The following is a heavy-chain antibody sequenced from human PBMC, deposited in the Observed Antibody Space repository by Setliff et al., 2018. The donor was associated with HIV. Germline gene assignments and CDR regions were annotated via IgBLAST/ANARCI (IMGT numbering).Heavy chain of an antibody. CDR1: GYTFTGYY. D-gene: IGHD6-19*01. V-gene: IGHV1-2*06. Sequence: GASVKVSCKASGYTFTGYYMHWVRQAPGQGLEWMGRINPNSGGTKYAQKFQGRVTMTRDTSISTAYMELSRLISDDTAVYYCARDGFRAGYSSGWSDYWGQGTLVTVSS. CDR2: INPNSGGT. J-gene: IGHJ4*02. CDR3: ARDGFRAGYSSGWSDY.